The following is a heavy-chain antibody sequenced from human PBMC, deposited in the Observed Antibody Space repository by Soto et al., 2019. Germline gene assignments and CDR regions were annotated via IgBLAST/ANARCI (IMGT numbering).Heavy chain of an antibody. CDR2: VNIYEGTT. Sequence: QVQLVQSGAEVKKPGASVKVSCKPSGYTFISYGITWVRQAPGQGLEWMGWVNIYEGTTNYAQKFQGRVTMTTDTSTSTVYLELRSLRSDDTAIYSCARGRGGYSDGDYWGQGTLVTVSS. CDR3: ARGRGGYSDGDY. V-gene: IGHV1-18*01. CDR1: GYTFISYG. D-gene: IGHD5-18*01. J-gene: IGHJ4*02.